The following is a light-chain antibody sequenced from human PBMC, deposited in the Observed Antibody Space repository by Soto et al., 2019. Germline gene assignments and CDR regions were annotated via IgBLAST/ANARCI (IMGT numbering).Light chain of an antibody. V-gene: IGKV1-8*01. J-gene: IGKJ5*01. CDR2: GAS. CDR1: QGIGSV. CDR3: HHHLNNPIT. Sequence: APRMIPSPSSLSISTGDTVTIPCLASQGIGSVLAWYQQQTGTAPKVMISGASNLHGGVTSSFSGSRSRTDCTLTITHRQSQDVSTDYCHHHLNNPITFGQGTRLEIK.